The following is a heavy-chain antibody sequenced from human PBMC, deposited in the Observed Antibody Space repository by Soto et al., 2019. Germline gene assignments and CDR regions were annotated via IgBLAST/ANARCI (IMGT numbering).Heavy chain of an antibody. CDR1: GGPISSNNFY. CDR2: LYYSGTT. J-gene: IGHJ4*02. Sequence: PSETLSLTCTVSGGPISSNNFYWSWIRQPPGKGLEWIGSLYYSGTTYDNPSLRGRVTISVDTSKNQVSLKLSSVTAADTAIYYCARTRVDGYNYGFDFWGQGALVTVSS. D-gene: IGHD5-12*01. V-gene: IGHV4-39*01. CDR3: ARTRVDGYNYGFDF.